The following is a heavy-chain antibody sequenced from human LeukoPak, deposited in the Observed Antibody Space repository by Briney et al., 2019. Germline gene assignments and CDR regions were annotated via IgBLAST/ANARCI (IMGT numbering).Heavy chain of an antibody. Sequence: SETLSLTCAVYGGSFSGYYWSWIRQSPGKGLEWIGQIYHTGSTNYNPSLKSRVTILADRSKNQFSLKLSSVTAADTAVYYCARDDFGVALGGVWGMRTTVIVAS. V-gene: IGHV4-34*01. D-gene: IGHD3-3*01. J-gene: IGHJ6*04. CDR2: IYHTGST. CDR1: GGSFSGYY. CDR3: ARDDFGVALGGV.